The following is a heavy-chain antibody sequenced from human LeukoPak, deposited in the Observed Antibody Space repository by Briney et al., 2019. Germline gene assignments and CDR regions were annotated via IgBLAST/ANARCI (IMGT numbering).Heavy chain of an antibody. CDR2: ILNSGTT. D-gene: IGHD2-8*01. CDR1: GASISDNY. V-gene: IGHV4-59*01. CDR3: AKGVYAGAGY. J-gene: IGHJ4*02. Sequence: SETLSLTCTVSGASISDNYWSWLRQSPGKGLEWIGNILNSGTTNYNPSLKSRVTISENTSKNQFFLKVTSVTAADTAVYYCAKGVYAGAGYWGQGTLVTVSS.